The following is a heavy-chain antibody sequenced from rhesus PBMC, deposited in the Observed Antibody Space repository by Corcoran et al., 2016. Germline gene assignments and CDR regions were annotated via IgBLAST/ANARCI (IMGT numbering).Heavy chain of an antibody. CDR2: VAGCGGST. V-gene: IGHV4-173*01. CDR1: GASIRTHY. Sequence: QLQLQESGPGLVKPSATLSLTCAVSGASIRTHYWRCIRPPPGKGMEWIGSVAGCGGSTYYNPSLKSRVTLSTDTSKNHISLTLPSVTAADTAVYYCTEGWSSGPWGQGVLVTVSS. J-gene: IGHJ4*01. D-gene: IGHD6-25*01. CDR3: TEGWSSGP.